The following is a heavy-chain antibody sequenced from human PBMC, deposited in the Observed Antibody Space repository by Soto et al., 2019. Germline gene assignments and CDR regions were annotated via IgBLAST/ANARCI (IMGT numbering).Heavy chain of an antibody. J-gene: IGHJ4*02. CDR1: GGSISSGGYS. V-gene: IGHV4-30-2*02. Sequence: SETLSLTCAVSGGSISSGGYSWSWIRQPPGKGLEWIGYIYHSGSTYYNPSLKSRVTISEDRSKNQFYLKLSSVTAADTAVYYCAREYNNDSRVIGLASWGQGTLVTVSS. CDR2: IYHSGST. D-gene: IGHD3-22*01. CDR3: AREYNNDSRVIGLAS.